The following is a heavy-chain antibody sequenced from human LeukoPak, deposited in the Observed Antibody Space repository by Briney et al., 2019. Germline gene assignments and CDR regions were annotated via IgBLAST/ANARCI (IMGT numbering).Heavy chain of an antibody. V-gene: IGHV3-11*01. CDR3: ARDFPTTVTTTYYGMDV. CDR1: GFTFSDYY. CDR2: ISSSGSAI. J-gene: IGHJ6*02. Sequence: GGSLRLSCAASGFTFSDYYMSWIRQAPGKGLEWVSYISSSGSAIYYADSVKGRFTVSRDNAKNSLFLQMNSLRAEDTAVYYCARDFPTTVTTTYYGMDVWGQGTTVTVSS. D-gene: IGHD4-17*01.